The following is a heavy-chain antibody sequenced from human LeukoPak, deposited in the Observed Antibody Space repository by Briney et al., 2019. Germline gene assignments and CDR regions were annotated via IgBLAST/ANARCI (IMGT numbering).Heavy chain of an antibody. D-gene: IGHD3-16*01. CDR3: ARHPDGAFDC. CDR2: IKPDGSEK. CDR1: RFTFSTYW. V-gene: IGHV3-7*04. Sequence: GGSLRLSCAASRFTFSTYWMTWVRQAPGKGLEWLADIKPDGSEKNYVDSVKGRFTISRDNAKNSLFLQMNSLRAEDTAVYYCARHPDGAFDCWGQGTLVTVSS. J-gene: IGHJ4*02.